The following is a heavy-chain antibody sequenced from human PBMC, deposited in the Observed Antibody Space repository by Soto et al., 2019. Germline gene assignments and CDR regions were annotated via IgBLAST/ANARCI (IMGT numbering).Heavy chain of an antibody. D-gene: IGHD3-10*02. V-gene: IGHV1-2*02. CDR3: ARGRKLGATDTVMLEDM. J-gene: IGHJ3*01. CDR2: INPNSGGT. CDR1: GYTFTGYY. Sequence: ASVKISCKASGYTFTGYYIHWVRQAPGQGLEWMAWINPNSGGTNYAQKFQGRVTVTRDTSISTAYMELSSLRSDDTAVYYCARGRKLGATDTVMLEDMWGQGTIVTVSS.